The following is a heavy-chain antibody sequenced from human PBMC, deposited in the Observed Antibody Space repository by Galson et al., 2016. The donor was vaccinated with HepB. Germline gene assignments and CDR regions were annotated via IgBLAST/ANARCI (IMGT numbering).Heavy chain of an antibody. J-gene: IGHJ5*02. V-gene: IGHV3-30-3*01. Sequence: SLRLSCAASGFTFYSYAMHWVRQAPGKGLEWLAVISSDGSKINYADSVKGRFTISRDNAKNSFYLQMNSLRAEDTAVYYGFGAQSSPWGQGTLVTVSS. CDR1: GFTFYSYA. D-gene: IGHD4/OR15-4a*01. CDR2: ISSDGSKI. CDR3: FGAQSSP.